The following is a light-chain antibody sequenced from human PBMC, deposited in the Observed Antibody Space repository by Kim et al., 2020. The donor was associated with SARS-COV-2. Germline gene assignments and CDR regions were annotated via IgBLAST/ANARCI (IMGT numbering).Light chain of an antibody. V-gene: IGKV3-20*01. J-gene: IGKJ1*01. Sequence: EIVLTQSPGTLSLSPGERATLSCRTSQTVTSSYLAWYQQKPGQAPRLLIYGASSRATGIPDRFIGSGSGTDFTLTISRLEPEDFAVYYCQQYASSPLTFGQGTKVDIK. CDR1: QTVTSSY. CDR3: QQYASSPLT. CDR2: GAS.